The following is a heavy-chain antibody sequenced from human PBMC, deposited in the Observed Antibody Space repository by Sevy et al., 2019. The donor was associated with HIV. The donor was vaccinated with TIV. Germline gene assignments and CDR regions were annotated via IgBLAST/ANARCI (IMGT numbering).Heavy chain of an antibody. V-gene: IGHV4-39*01. D-gene: IGHD3-10*01. J-gene: IGHJ3*02. CDR2: IYYSGST. CDR1: DASIGSSTYY. Sequence: SETLSLTCTVSDASIGSSTYYWGWIRQPPGKGLEWIGSIYYSGSTYYNPSLKSRVTISVETSKNQFSLKLSSVTAADTAVYYCARRAMTLWAFDIWGQGTMVTVSS. CDR3: ARRAMTLWAFDI.